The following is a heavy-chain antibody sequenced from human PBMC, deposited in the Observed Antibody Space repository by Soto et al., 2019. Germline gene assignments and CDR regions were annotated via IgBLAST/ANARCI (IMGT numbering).Heavy chain of an antibody. CDR3: AIDFNDGYSYGFMDN. Sequence: QVQLVESGGGVVQPGRSLRLSCAASGFNFSSYSMHWVRQAPGKGLECVAVISYDGIYKYYTDSVRARFTISRDNSRSALYLQMDSLRAEDTAVYYCAIDFNDGYSYGFMDNWGQGTLVTVSS. J-gene: IGHJ4*02. D-gene: IGHD5-18*01. V-gene: IGHV3-30-3*01. CDR2: ISYDGIYK. CDR1: GFNFSSYS.